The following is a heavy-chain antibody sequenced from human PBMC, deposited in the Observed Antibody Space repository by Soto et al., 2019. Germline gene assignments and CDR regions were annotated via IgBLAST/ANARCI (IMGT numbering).Heavy chain of an antibody. D-gene: IGHD2-2*01. Sequence: SETLSLTCNVSGVSISSTSYNWGWIRQPPGKGLEWIGTLDYSGTAHYNPSLKSRINISADPSKNQVSLKLTSVTAADTALYYCARGNCSSPNCYSFSGYYGMDVWGQGTTVTVSS. CDR3: ARGNCSSPNCYSFSGYYGMDV. V-gene: IGHV4-39*07. CDR2: LDYSGTA. J-gene: IGHJ6*02. CDR1: GVSISSTSYN.